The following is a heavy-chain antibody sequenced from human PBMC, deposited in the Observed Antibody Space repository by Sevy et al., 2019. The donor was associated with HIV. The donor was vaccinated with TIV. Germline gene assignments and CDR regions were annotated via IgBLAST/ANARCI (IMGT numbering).Heavy chain of an antibody. J-gene: IGHJ6*02. CDR1: GYSFTNFD. V-gene: IGHV1-8*01. D-gene: IGHD3-3*01. Sequence: ASVKVSCKAAGYSFTNFDINWLRQATGQGLEWMGWMNPNNGNTHYAQKFQGRVTMTRSSSANTAYMELSSLTSEDTAIYYCARARLDYEFWSGSYFSRAPWGYKYYAMDVWGQGTTVTVSS. CDR2: MNPNNGNT. CDR3: ARARLDYEFWSGSYFSRAPWGYKYYAMDV.